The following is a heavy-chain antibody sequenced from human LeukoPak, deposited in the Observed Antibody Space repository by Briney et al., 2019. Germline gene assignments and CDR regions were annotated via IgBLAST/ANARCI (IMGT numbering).Heavy chain of an antibody. J-gene: IGHJ6*02. CDR2: IWYDGSNK. D-gene: IGHD3-10*01. V-gene: IGHV3-33*08. CDR1: GFTFSSYG. CDR3: AREHYYGSGSFLYGMDV. Sequence: PGGSLRLSCAASGFTFSSYGMHWVRQAPGKGLEWVAVIWYDGSNKYYADSVKGRFTICRDNSKNTLYLQMNSLRAEDTAVYYCAREHYYGSGSFLYGMDVWGQGTTVTVSS.